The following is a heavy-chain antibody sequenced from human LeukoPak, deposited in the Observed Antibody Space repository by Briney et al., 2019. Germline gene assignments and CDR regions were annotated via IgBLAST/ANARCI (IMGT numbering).Heavy chain of an antibody. CDR2: IKRDGSER. Sequence: GSLRLSCAASAFPIGSGWMTWVRRAPGKGLEWVADIKRDGSERYYVDSVKGRFTISRDNAKNSLYLQMNSLRAEDTAVYYCARETSTLASGDYWGQRTLVTVSS. V-gene: IGHV3-7*01. J-gene: IGHJ4*02. CDR3: ARETSTLASGDY. CDR1: AFPIGSGW.